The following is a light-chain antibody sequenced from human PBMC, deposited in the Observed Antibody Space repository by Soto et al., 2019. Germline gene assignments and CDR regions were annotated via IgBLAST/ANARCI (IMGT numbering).Light chain of an antibody. CDR1: NIGSKS. CDR3: QVWDSSSDHPHVV. J-gene: IGLJ2*01. CDR2: YDS. Sequence: SYELTQPPSESVAPGKTARITCGGNNIGSKSVHWYQQKPGQAPVLVIYYDSDRPSGIPERFSGSNSGNTATLTISRVEAGDEADYYCQVWDSSSDHPHVVFGGGTKLTVL. V-gene: IGLV3-21*04.